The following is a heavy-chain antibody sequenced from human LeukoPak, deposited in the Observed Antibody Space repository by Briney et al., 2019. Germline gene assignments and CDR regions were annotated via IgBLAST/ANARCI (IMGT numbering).Heavy chain of an antibody. V-gene: IGHV5-51*01. J-gene: IGHJ4*02. CDR1: GYSFTSYW. CDR3: ARLGSSSGWVLYYFDY. Sequence: GASLQISCKGSGYSFTSYWIGWVRRMPGKGLEWMGIIYPGDSDTRYSPSFQGQVTISADKSISTAYLQWSSLKASDTAMYYCARLGSSSGWVLYYFDYWGQGTLVTVSS. CDR2: IYPGDSDT. D-gene: IGHD6-6*01.